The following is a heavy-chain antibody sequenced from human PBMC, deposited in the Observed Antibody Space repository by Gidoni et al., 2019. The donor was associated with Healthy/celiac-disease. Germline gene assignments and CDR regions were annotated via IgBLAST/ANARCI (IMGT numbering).Heavy chain of an antibody. D-gene: IGHD6-19*01. Sequence: QVQLVESGGGVVQPGRSLRLSCAASGFTFSSYAMHWVRQAPGKGLEWVAVISYDGSNKYYADSVKGRFTISRDNSKNTLYLQMNSLRAEDTAVYYCSVAGDNWFDPWGQGTLVTVSS. CDR2: ISYDGSNK. CDR3: SVAGDNWFDP. J-gene: IGHJ5*02. CDR1: GFTFSSYA. V-gene: IGHV3-30*04.